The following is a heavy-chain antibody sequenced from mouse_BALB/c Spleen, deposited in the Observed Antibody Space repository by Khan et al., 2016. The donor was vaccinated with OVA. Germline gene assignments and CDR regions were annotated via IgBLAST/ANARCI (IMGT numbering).Heavy chain of an antibody. V-gene: IGHV1-4*01. D-gene: IGHD2-14*01. CDR3: GRDGSYHRNDGWFAY. CDR1: GYTFTSYT. Sequence: VQLQQSGAELARPGASVKMSCKASGYTFTSYTIHWIKKRPGQGLEWIGYINPSNGYTNYNQKFKDKATLTTDKSSTTAYLQLSSLTSEDSAVYNCGRDGSYHRNDGWFAYWGQGTLVTVSA. CDR2: INPSNGYT. J-gene: IGHJ3*01.